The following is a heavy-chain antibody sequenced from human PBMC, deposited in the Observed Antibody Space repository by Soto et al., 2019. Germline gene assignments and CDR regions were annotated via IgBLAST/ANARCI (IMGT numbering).Heavy chain of an antibody. J-gene: IGHJ4*02. D-gene: IGHD3-3*01. CDR3: TTHYDFWSGYYRSDY. CDR1: GFTFSNAW. V-gene: IGHV3-15*01. Sequence: EVQLVESGGGLVKPGGSLRLSCAASGFTFSNAWMSWVRQDPGKGLEWVGRIKSKTDGGTTDYAAPVKGRFTISRDDSKITLYLHMNSLKTEDTAVYYCTTHYDFWSGYYRSDYRGQGTLVTDSS. CDR2: IKSKTDGGTT.